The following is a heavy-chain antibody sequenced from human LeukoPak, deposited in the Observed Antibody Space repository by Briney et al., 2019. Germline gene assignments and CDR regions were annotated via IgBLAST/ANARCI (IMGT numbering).Heavy chain of an antibody. CDR2: VSWDGTNT. CDR1: GFTFGVFS. V-gene: IGHV3-43*01. CDR3: TKETGSGWINFDS. Sequence: PGGSLRLSCAASGFTFGVFSLHWVRQAPGKGLEWVSLVSWDGTNTYYSDSVKGRFTISRDNSKNSLYLQMNCLRTEDTGFYYCTKETGSGWINFDSWGQGTLVTVSS. J-gene: IGHJ4*02. D-gene: IGHD6-19*01.